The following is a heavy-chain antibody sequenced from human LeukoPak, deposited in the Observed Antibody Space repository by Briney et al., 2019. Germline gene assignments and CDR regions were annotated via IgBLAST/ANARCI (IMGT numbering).Heavy chain of an antibody. Sequence: PSETLSLTCTVSGDSITSSSYYWGWIRQPPGKGLEWIGTIYYSGNTYYNPSLESRVTISVDTSKNQFSLNLTSVTAADTAVYYCANSVPAAIPTAFDYWGQGTLVTVSS. V-gene: IGHV4-39*07. CDR2: IYYSGNT. CDR3: ANSVPAAIPTAFDY. D-gene: IGHD2-2*02. CDR1: GDSITSSSYY. J-gene: IGHJ4*02.